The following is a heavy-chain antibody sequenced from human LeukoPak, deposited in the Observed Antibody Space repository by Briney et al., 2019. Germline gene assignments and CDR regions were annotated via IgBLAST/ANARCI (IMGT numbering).Heavy chain of an antibody. J-gene: IGHJ5*02. V-gene: IGHV3-48*04. D-gene: IGHD6-25*01. CDR2: ISGSSSPI. Sequence: GGSLRLSCAASGFTFSGYSMNWVRQAPGKGLEWVSYISGSSSPIFYADSVKGRFTISRDNAKNSLYLQMNSLRAEDTAMYYCAREPATAGKNWFDPWGQGTLVTVSS. CDR1: GFTFSGYS. CDR3: AREPATAGKNWFDP.